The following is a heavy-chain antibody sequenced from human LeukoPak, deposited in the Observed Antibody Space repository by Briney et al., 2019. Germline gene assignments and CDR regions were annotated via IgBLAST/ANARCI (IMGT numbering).Heavy chain of an antibody. V-gene: IGHV1-18*01. D-gene: IGHD4-11*01. CDR2: ISAYNGNT. CDR3: ARDGGRYSNTARWFDL. CDR1: GYTFTSYG. J-gene: IGHJ5*02. Sequence: ASVKVSCKASGYTFTSYGISWVRQAPGQGLEWMGWISAYNGNTNYAQKLQGRGTMTTDTSTSTAYMELRSLRSDDTAVYYCARDGGRYSNTARWFDLWGQETQFTVSS.